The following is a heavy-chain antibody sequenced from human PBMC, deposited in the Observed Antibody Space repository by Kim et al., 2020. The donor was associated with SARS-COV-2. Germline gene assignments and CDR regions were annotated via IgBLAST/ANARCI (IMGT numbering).Heavy chain of an antibody. CDR1: GGSIRGSDEF. CDR3: ARHKRYQMPDY. Sequence: SQTLSLTCSVSGGSIRGSDEFWAWIRQTPGKGLEWIGCSYHSGTTYYNPSLKSRVTISVDTSKNQFSLNLSPVTAADTAVYYCARHKRYQMPDYWGQGIMVTVSS. J-gene: IGHJ4*02. D-gene: IGHD2-2*01. V-gene: IGHV4-39*01. CDR2: SYHSGTT.